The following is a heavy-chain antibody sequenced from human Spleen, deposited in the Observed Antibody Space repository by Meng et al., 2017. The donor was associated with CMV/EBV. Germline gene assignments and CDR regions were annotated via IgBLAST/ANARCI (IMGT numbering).Heavy chain of an antibody. CDR2: INPNSGGT. CDR3: ARVKRYCTGGTCSSTGYYGMDV. CDR1: GYNFTGYY. V-gene: IGHV1-2*02. J-gene: IGHJ6*02. D-gene: IGHD2-15*01. Sequence: ASVKVSCKASGYNFTGYYIHWVRQAPGQGLEWMGWINPNSGGTNYAQKFQGRITMTGDTSITTAYMELSRLRSDDMAVYHCARVKRYCTGGTCSSTGYYGMDVWGQGTTVTV.